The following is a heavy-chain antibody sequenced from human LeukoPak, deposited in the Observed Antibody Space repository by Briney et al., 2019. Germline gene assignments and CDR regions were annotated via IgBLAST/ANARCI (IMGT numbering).Heavy chain of an antibody. Sequence: AAVKVSCKASGCTFTGYYMHWVRPAPPQGLEWMGWINPNSGGTNYAQKFQGRVTMTRDTSISTAYMELSRLRSDDTVVYYCAGSTSLADAFDICGQGTMVTVSS. CDR1: GCTFTGYY. J-gene: IGHJ3*02. CDR2: INPNSGGT. V-gene: IGHV1-2*02. D-gene: IGHD2-2*01. CDR3: AGSTSLADAFDI.